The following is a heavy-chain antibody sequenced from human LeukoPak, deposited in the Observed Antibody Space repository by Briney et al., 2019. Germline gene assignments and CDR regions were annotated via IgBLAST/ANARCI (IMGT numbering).Heavy chain of an antibody. CDR1: GFTFSSYA. D-gene: IGHD3-22*01. J-gene: IGHJ4*02. V-gene: IGHV3-23*01. CDR2: ISGSGGST. Sequence: GGSLRLSCAASGFTFSSYAMSWVRQAPGKGLEWVSAISGSGGSTYYADSVKGRFTISRDNSKNTLYLQMNSLRVEDTAVYYCAEGHAIYSRGYYYNYWGQGTLVTVSS. CDR3: AEGHAIYSRGYYYNY.